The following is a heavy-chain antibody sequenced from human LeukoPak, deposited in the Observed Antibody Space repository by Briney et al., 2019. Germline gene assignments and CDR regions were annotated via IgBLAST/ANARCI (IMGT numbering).Heavy chain of an antibody. D-gene: IGHD3-22*01. J-gene: IGHJ4*02. CDR2: IYYSGST. V-gene: IGHV4-39*01. CDR3: ARQASTYYYDSSGYPPVDY. CDR1: GGSISSSSYY. Sequence: SETLSLTCTVSGGSISSSSYYWGWIRQPPGKGLEWIGSIYYSGSTYHNPSLKSRVTLSVDTSKNQFSLKLSSVTAADTAVYYCARQASTYYYDSSGYPPVDYWGQGTLVTVSS.